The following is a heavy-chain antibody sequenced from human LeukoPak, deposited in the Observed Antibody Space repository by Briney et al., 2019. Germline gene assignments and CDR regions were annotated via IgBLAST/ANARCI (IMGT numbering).Heavy chain of an antibody. CDR2: IYHSGST. V-gene: IGHV4-38-2*02. Sequence: SETLSLTCTVSGYSISSGYYWGWIRQPPGKGLEWIGSIYHSGSTYYNPSLKSRVTISVDTSKNQFSLKLSSVTAADTAVYYCARRPYSSIDYWGQGTLVTVSS. CDR3: ARRPYSSIDY. J-gene: IGHJ4*02. CDR1: GYSISSGYY. D-gene: IGHD5-18*01.